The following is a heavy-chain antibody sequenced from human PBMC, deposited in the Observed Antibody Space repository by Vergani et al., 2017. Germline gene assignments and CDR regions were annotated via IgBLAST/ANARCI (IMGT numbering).Heavy chain of an antibody. CDR1: GGSLSRYY. D-gene: IGHD5-18*01. V-gene: IGHV4-59*01. CDR2: IYYSGST. J-gene: IGHJ4*02. Sequence: QVQLQESGPGLVKPSATLSLTCTVSGGSLSRYYWSWIRQPPGKGLEWIGYIYYSGSTNYNPALKSRVTISVDTSKNQFSLKRSSVTAADTAVYYCARAPAWGDTAMVPDYWGQGTLVTGSS. CDR3: ARAPAWGDTAMVPDY.